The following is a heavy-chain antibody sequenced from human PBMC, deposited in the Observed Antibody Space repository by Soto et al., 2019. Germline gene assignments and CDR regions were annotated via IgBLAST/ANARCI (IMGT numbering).Heavy chain of an antibody. CDR1: GYTFTNFG. CDR2: ISAYNGNT. CDR3: ARGVTPIDY. V-gene: IGHV1-18*01. Sequence: QVQLVQSGAEVKKPGASVKVSCKTSGYTFTNFGISWERPSPGQGLEWMGWISAYNGNTNYAQKFQGRVTMTTDTSTSTAYMEVRSLRSADTAVYYCARGVTPIDYWGQGTLVTVSA. J-gene: IGHJ4*02. D-gene: IGHD2-21*02.